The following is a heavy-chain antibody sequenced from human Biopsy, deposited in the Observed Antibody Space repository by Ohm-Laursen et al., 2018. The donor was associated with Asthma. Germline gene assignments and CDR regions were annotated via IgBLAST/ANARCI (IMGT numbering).Heavy chain of an antibody. V-gene: IGHV4-39*01. CDR3: VRGSSSWHHGPFHYYYGLDV. D-gene: IGHD6-13*01. Sequence: SETLSLTCSLSSGSGGYMSSGNYYWGWIRQPPGKGLEWIGSIYYSGTTYYNPSLESRVTVSEDTSKNQFSRKLSSVTAADTAVYYCVRGSSSWHHGPFHYYYGLDVWGQGTTATVSS. J-gene: IGHJ6*02. CDR1: SGSGGYMSSGNYY. CDR2: IYYSGTT.